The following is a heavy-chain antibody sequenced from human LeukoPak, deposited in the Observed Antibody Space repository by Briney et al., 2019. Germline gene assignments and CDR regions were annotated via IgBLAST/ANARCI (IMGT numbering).Heavy chain of an antibody. CDR1: GFTFNTAW. V-gene: IGHV3-74*03. D-gene: IGHD3-10*01. CDR2: IYSDGSDK. J-gene: IGHJ3*01. CDR3: ASDSGHAFYF. Sequence: GGSLRLSCAASGFTFNTAWMHWVRQAPGKGLVWVSRIYSDGSDKTYADSVRGRFTISRDNARNTVYPQMNSLRAEDTAVYYCASDSGHAFYFWGQGTMVTVSS.